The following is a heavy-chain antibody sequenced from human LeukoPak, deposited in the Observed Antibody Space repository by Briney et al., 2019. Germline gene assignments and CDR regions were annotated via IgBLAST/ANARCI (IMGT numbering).Heavy chain of an antibody. Sequence: SETLSLTCTVSGGSISSYYWSWIRQPPGKGLEWIGYIYYSGSTNYNPSLKSRVTISVDTSKNQFSLKLSSVTAADTAVYYCARVCIAAAGLYYYYYMDVWGKGTTVTVSS. D-gene: IGHD6-13*01. V-gene: IGHV4-59*01. CDR1: GGSISSYY. CDR2: IYYSGST. CDR3: ARVCIAAAGLYYYYYMDV. J-gene: IGHJ6*03.